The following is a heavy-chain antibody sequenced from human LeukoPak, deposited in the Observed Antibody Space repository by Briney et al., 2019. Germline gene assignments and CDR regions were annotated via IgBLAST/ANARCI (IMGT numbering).Heavy chain of an antibody. Sequence: SVKVSCKASGYTFTGYYMHWVRQAPGQGLEWMGRINPNSGGTNYAQKFQGRVTMTRDTSISTAYMELSRLRSDDTAVYYCARVRGNSGSYLVDYWGQGTLVTVSS. CDR3: ARVRGNSGSYLVDY. V-gene: IGHV1-2*06. CDR2: INPNSGGT. CDR1: GYTFTGYY. D-gene: IGHD1-26*01. J-gene: IGHJ4*02.